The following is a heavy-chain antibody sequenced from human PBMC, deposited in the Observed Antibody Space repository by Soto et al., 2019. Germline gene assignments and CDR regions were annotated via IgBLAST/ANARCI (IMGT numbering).Heavy chain of an antibody. D-gene: IGHD3-3*01. CDR2: IYWDDSK. J-gene: IGHJ4*02. CDR1: RFSLSTRGVG. V-gene: IGHV2-5*02. Sequence: EAGPTLVNPTPSLTLTCTFSRFSLSTRGVGVGWIRQPPANALETLALIYWDDSKRYSSSLKSRLSITKDTSQNHEVLTMTNMDPVYKATYSREHTFDFWSENVYGIDYWGQGTVVTVSS. CDR3: EHTFDFWSENVYGIDY.